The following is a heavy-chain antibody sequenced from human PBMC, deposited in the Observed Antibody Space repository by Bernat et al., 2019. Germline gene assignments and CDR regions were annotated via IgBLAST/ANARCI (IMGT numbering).Heavy chain of an antibody. CDR3: ATTGYSSSWSDPGYYYGMDV. D-gene: IGHD6-13*01. CDR2: IYYSGST. CDR1: GGSISSYY. Sequence: QVQLQESGPGLVKPSETLSLTCTVSGGSISSYYWSWIRQPPGKGLEWIGYIYYSGSTNYNPSLKSRVTISVDTSKNQFSLKLSSVTAADTAVYYCATTGYSSSWSDPGYYYGMDVWGQGTTVTVSS. J-gene: IGHJ6*02. V-gene: IGHV4-59*08.